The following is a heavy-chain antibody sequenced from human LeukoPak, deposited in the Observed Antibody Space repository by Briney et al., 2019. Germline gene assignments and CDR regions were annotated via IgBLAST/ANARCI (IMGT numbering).Heavy chain of an antibody. J-gene: IGHJ4*02. Sequence: GGSLRLSCAASGLTFSNAWMSWVRQAPGKGLEWVGRIKSKTDGATTDYAAPVEGRFTISRDDSKTTVYLQMNSLKTEDTAVYFCTTEHSCSSTTCPLTFDNWGQGTLVTVSS. D-gene: IGHD2-2*01. CDR3: TTEHSCSSTTCPLTFDN. CDR2: IKSKTDGATT. CDR1: GLTFSNAW. V-gene: IGHV3-15*01.